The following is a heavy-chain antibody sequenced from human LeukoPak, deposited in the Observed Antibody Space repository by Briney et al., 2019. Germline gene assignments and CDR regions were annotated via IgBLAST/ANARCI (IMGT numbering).Heavy chain of an antibody. D-gene: IGHD3-10*01. CDR3: AGDYGSGSYRFDF. V-gene: IGHV4-34*01. J-gene: IGHJ4*02. CDR2: INHSGST. CDR1: GGSFSGYY. Sequence: SETLSLTCAVYGGSFSGYYWSWIRQPPGKGLEWIGEINHSGSTNYNPSLKSRVTISVDMSKNQFSLKLSSVTAADTAVYYCAGDYGSGSYRFDFWGQGTLVTVSS.